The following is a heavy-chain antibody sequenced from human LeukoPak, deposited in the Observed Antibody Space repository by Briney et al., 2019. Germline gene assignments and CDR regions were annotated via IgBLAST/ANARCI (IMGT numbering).Heavy chain of an antibody. D-gene: IGHD3-22*01. CDR3: ARSYYDSSGYYLYGFDY. CDR2: IYYSGST. V-gene: IGHV4-59*01. Sequence: SETLSLTCTVSGGSISSYYWSWIRQPPGKGLEWIGCIYYSGSTNYNPSLKSRVTISVDTSKNQFSLKLSSVTAADTAVYYCARSYYDSSGYYLYGFDYWGQGTLVTVSS. J-gene: IGHJ4*02. CDR1: GGSISSYY.